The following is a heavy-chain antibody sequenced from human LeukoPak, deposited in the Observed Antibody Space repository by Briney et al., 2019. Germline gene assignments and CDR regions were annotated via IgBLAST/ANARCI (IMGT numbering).Heavy chain of an antibody. J-gene: IGHJ4*02. Sequence: GGSLRLSWAASGFTFSEYYMSWIRQAPGKGLEWVSYISSRTSSHTKYADSVKGRFTISRDNAKNSLYLQMNSLRAEDTAVYYCARVKGDYCVDYWGQGTVVTVSS. CDR1: GFTFSEYY. CDR3: ARVKGDYCVDY. D-gene: IGHD4-17*01. CDR2: ISSRTSSHT. V-gene: IGHV3-11*06.